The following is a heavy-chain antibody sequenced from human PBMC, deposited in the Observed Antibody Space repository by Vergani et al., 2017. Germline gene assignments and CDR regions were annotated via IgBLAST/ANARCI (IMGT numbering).Heavy chain of an antibody. D-gene: IGHD1-26*01. CDR2: ISYDGSNK. CDR1: GFTFSSYA. Sequence: QVQLVESGGGVVQPWRSLRLSCAASGFTFSSYAMHWVRQAPGKGLEWVAVISYDGSNKYYADSVKGRFTISRDNSKNTLYLQMNSLRAEDTAVYYCARDGSGGAFDIWGQGTMVTVSS. J-gene: IGHJ3*02. CDR3: ARDGSGGAFDI. V-gene: IGHV3-30*01.